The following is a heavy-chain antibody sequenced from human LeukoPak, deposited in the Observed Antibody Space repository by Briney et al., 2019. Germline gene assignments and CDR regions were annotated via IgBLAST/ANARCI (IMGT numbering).Heavy chain of an antibody. CDR1: GYSINNYW. V-gene: IGHV5-51*01. Sequence: GESLKISCKGSGYSINNYWIGWVRQMPGKGLEWMGIIYPADSDIRYSPTFQGQVTISADKSISTAYLQWSSLKASDTAMYYCARQEYCSGGSCYTWFDPWGQGTLVTVSS. CDR2: IYPADSDI. D-gene: IGHD2-15*01. CDR3: ARQEYCSGGSCYTWFDP. J-gene: IGHJ5*02.